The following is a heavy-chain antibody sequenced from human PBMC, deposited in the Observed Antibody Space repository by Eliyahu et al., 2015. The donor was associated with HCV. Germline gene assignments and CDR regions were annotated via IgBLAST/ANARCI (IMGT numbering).Heavy chain of an antibody. CDR2: IXYSGRT. J-gene: IGHJ4*02. V-gene: IGHV4-31*03. Sequence: QVQLQESGPGLVKPSQTLSLTCTXSGGSISSGGYYWSWIRQHPGKGLEWIGYIXYSGRTYYNPSLKSXVTISVDTSKNQFSLKLSSVTAADTAVYYCARAGGYGDYDPLFGPYFDYWGQGTLVTVSS. D-gene: IGHD4-17*01. CDR1: GGSISSGGYY. CDR3: ARAGGYGDYDPLFGPYFDY.